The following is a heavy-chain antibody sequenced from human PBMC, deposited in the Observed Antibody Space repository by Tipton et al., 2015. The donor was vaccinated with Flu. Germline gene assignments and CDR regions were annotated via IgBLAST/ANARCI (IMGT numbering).Heavy chain of an antibody. Sequence: GSLRLSCAASGFTFSSCWMHWVRQAPGKGLVWVSRINSDGSSTSYADSVKGRFTISRDNAKNTLYLQMNSLRAEDTAVYYCARDGDIVVVPAAIRYYYGMDVWGQGTTVTVSS. V-gene: IGHV3-74*01. D-gene: IGHD2-2*01. J-gene: IGHJ6*02. CDR1: GFTFSSCW. CDR3: ARDGDIVVVPAAIRYYYGMDV. CDR2: INSDGSST.